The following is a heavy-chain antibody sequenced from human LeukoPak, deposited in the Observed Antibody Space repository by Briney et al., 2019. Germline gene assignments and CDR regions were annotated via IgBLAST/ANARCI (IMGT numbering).Heavy chain of an antibody. Sequence: ASVKVSCKVSGYTLTELSMHWVRQAPGKGLEWMGGFDPEDGETIYAQKFQGRVTMTEDTSTDTAYMELSSLRSEDTAVYYCAGDTIVRGVNPWFDPWGQGTLVTVSS. CDR2: FDPEDGET. J-gene: IGHJ5*02. D-gene: IGHD3-10*01. CDR3: AGDTIVRGVNPWFDP. CDR1: GYTLTELS. V-gene: IGHV1-24*01.